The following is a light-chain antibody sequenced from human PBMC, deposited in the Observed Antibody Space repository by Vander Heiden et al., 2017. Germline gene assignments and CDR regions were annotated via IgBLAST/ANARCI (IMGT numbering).Light chain of an antibody. CDR1: KLGDKY. CDR2: QDS. Sequence: YELTQPPSVSVSPGQTASITCSGDKLGDKYACWYQQKPGQSPVLVIYQDSRRPSGIPDRFSGSNSGNTATLTISGTQAMDEADYYCQTWDSSTVVFGGGTKLTVL. J-gene: IGLJ2*01. V-gene: IGLV3-1*01. CDR3: QTWDSSTVV.